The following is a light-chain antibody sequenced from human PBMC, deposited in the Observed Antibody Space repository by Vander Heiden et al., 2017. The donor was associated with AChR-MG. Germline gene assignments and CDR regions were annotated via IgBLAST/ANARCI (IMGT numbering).Light chain of an antibody. CDR3: EQSHSIPYT. Sequence: DIKMTQSPSSLSASAGDRVTITCRASRIISSYLNWYQQKPGKAPKLLIYAASSWQSGVASRFSGSGSGTDFTLTISSLQAEDFATYYCEQSHSIPYTFGQGTKVEIK. V-gene: IGKV1-39*01. CDR1: RIISSY. J-gene: IGKJ2*01. CDR2: AAS.